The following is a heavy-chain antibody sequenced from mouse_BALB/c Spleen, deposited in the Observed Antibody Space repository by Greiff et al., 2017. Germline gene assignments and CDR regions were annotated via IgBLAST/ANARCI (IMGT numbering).Heavy chain of an antibody. Sequence: EVKLVESGGGLVKPGGSLKLSCAASGFTFSSYAMSWVRQSPEKRLEWVAEISSGGSYTYSPDTVTGRFTISRDNAKNTLYLEMSSLRSEDTAMYYCAREDDDAMDYWGQGTSVTVSA. D-gene: IGHD2-12*01. CDR1: GFTFSSYA. J-gene: IGHJ4*01. CDR2: ISSGGSYT. V-gene: IGHV5-9-4*01. CDR3: AREDDDAMDY.